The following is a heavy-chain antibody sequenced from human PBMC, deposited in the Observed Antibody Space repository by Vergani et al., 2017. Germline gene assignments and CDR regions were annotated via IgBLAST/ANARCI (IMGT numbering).Heavy chain of an antibody. D-gene: IGHD3-16*01. CDR3: ATFGGVNYYMDV. Sequence: EVQLLESGGGLVQPGGSLRLSCAASGFTFSSYAMSWVRQAPGKGLEWVSGISGSGGSTYYADSVKGRFTISRDNSKNTLYLQMNSLRAEDTAVYYCATFGGVNYYMDVWGKGTTVTVSS. J-gene: IGHJ6*03. CDR1: GFTFSSYA. CDR2: ISGSGGST. V-gene: IGHV3-23*01.